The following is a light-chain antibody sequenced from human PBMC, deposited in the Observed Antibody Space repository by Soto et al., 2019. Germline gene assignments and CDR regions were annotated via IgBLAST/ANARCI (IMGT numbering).Light chain of an antibody. J-gene: IGKJ5*01. V-gene: IGKV3-20*01. CDR1: QSVNSEY. CDR3: LHYGGSPLT. Sequence: VLTQSPGTLSLSPGERATLSCRASQSVNSEYLAWFQQKPGQAPRLLIYGASTRTTGIPERFSGSGSGTDFTLTIGRLEPGDFEVYYCLHYGGSPLTFGQGTRLEIK. CDR2: GAS.